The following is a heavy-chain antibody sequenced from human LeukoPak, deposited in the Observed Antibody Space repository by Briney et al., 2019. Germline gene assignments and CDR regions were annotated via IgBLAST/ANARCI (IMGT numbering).Heavy chain of an antibody. D-gene: IGHD3-10*01. V-gene: IGHV3-23*01. Sequence: SGGSLRLSCAASGFTFSSYGMSWVRQAPGKGLEWVSAIGGRDGSTYYADAVKGRFTISRDNSKNTLYAQMKSLSAEDTAVYYCAKGHYYGSGSLDYWGQGTLVTVSS. CDR2: IGGRDGST. CDR1: GFTFSSYG. CDR3: AKGHYYGSGSLDY. J-gene: IGHJ4*02.